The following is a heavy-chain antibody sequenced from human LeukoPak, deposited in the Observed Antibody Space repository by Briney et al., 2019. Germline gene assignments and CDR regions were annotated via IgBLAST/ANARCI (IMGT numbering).Heavy chain of an antibody. D-gene: IGHD6-19*01. Sequence: PSETLSLTCTVSGGSISSGGYYWSWIRQPPGKGLEWIGYIYYSGSTNYNPSLKSRVTISVDTSKNQFSLKLSSVTAADTAVYYCARDYPRVGRGSKLESVAVAGPVDAFDIWGQGTMVTVSS. J-gene: IGHJ3*02. CDR3: ARDYPRVGRGSKLESVAVAGPVDAFDI. V-gene: IGHV4-61*08. CDR1: GGSISSGGYY. CDR2: IYYSGST.